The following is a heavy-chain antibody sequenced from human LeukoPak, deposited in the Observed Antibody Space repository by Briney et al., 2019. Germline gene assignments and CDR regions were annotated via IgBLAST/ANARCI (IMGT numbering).Heavy chain of an antibody. Sequence: ASVKVSCKVSGYTLAGLSMHWVRQAPGKGLEWMGGFDPEDGETIYAQKFQGRVTMTEDTSTDTAYIELSSLRSEDTAVYYCATDHSRRSIFGVVMVSLRWFDPWGQGTLVTVSS. J-gene: IGHJ5*02. CDR2: FDPEDGET. V-gene: IGHV1-24*01. D-gene: IGHD3-3*01. CDR1: GYTLAGLS. CDR3: ATDHSRRSIFGVVMVSLRWFDP.